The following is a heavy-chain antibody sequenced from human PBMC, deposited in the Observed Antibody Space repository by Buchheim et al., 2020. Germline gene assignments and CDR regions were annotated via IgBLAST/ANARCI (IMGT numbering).Heavy chain of an antibody. D-gene: IGHD6-13*01. CDR1: GFTFSTYW. Sequence: EVQLVESGGGLVQPGGSLRLSCAASGFTFSTYWMHWVRQAPGKGLVWVSRINSDWGTTSYADSVKGRFSISRDNAKNTLYLEMNSLRADDTAVYYCSSARGSSSWYDYWGQGAL. J-gene: IGHJ4*02. CDR2: INSDWGTT. V-gene: IGHV3-74*01. CDR3: SSARGSSSWYDY.